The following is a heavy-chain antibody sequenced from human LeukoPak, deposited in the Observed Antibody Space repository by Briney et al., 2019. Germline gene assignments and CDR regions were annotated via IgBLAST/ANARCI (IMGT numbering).Heavy chain of an antibody. Sequence: GGSLRLSCAASGFTFSSYSMNWVRQAPGKGLEWVSSISSSSSYIYYADSVKGRFTIPRDDAKNSLYLQMNSLRAEDTAVYYCAREAGSGSSYWGQGTLVTVSS. CDR2: ISSSSSYI. J-gene: IGHJ4*02. D-gene: IGHD3-10*01. CDR3: AREAGSGSSY. CDR1: GFTFSSYS. V-gene: IGHV3-21*01.